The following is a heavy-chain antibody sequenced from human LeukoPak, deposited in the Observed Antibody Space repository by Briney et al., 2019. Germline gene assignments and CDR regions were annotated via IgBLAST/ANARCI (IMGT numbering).Heavy chain of an antibody. Sequence: PSETLSLTCAVYGGSFSGYYWSWIRQPPGKGLEWIGEINHSGSTNYNPSLKSRVTISVVTSKNQFSLKLSSVTAADTAVYYCARRRPLVVVAATLRSSWFDPWGQGTLVTVSS. CDR2: INHSGST. J-gene: IGHJ5*02. D-gene: IGHD2-15*01. CDR3: ARRRPLVVVAATLRSSWFDP. CDR1: GGSFSGYY. V-gene: IGHV4-34*01.